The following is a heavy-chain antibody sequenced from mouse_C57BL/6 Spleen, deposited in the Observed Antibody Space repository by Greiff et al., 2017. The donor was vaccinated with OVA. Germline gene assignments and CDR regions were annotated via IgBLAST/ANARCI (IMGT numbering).Heavy chain of an antibody. CDR3: ARDGVHWYFDV. CDR2: ISDGGSYT. Sequence: EVKLMESGGGLVKPGGSLKLSCAASGFTFSSYAMSWVRQTPEKRLEWVATISDGGSYTYYPANVKGRFTISRDNAKNNLYLQMSHLKSEDTAMYYCARDGVHWYFDVWGTGTTVTVSS. D-gene: IGHD2-14*01. J-gene: IGHJ1*03. V-gene: IGHV5-4*01. CDR1: GFTFSSYA.